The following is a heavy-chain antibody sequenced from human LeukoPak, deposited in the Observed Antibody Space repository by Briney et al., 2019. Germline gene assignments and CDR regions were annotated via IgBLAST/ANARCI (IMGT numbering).Heavy chain of an antibody. Sequence: SETLSLTCSVSGASVSGSIYYWGCLRQPPGKGLEWIGSVFFSGSTYYSPSLTSRVTISVDTSKNQFSLKLTSVTAADTAVYYCARGFDAHNAFDIWGQGTMVTVSS. CDR2: VFFSGST. J-gene: IGHJ3*02. V-gene: IGHV4-39*07. CDR1: GASVSGSIYY. CDR3: ARGFDAHNAFDI. D-gene: IGHD3-9*01.